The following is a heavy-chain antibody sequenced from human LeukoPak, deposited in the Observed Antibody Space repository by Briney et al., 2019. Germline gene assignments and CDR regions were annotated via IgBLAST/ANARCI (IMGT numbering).Heavy chain of an antibody. V-gene: IGHV3-21*01. J-gene: IGHJ6*02. CDR3: ARVANYYGSGSYYKSYYYYGMDV. CDR1: GFTLSSYS. Sequence: KSGVSLRLSRAASGFTLSSYSMNWVRQAPGKGLEWVSSISSSGSNIYYADSVKGRFTISRDNAKNSLYLQMNSLRAEDTAVYYCARVANYYGSGSYYKSYYYYGMDVWGQGTTVTVSS. CDR2: ISSSGSNI. D-gene: IGHD3-10*01.